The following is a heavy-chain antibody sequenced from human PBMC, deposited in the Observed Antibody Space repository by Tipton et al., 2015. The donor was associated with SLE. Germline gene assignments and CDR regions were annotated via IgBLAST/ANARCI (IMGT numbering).Heavy chain of an antibody. CDR3: ASGEPPDY. Sequence: LSLTCTVSGGSIRSYYWSWIRQPPGKGLEWIGYIYYSGSTNYNPSLKSRVTISVDTSKNQFSLKLSSVTAADTAVYYCASGEPPDYWGQGTLVTVSS. V-gene: IGHV4-59*01. CDR2: IYYSGST. J-gene: IGHJ4*02. CDR1: GGSIRSYY.